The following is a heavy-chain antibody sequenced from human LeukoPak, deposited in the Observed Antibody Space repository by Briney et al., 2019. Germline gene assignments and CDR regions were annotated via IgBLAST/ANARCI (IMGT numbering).Heavy chain of an antibody. J-gene: IGHJ1*01. CDR1: GDSISSGVYY. CDR2: IYYSGNT. D-gene: IGHD4-17*01. Sequence: SQTLSLTCTVSGDSISSGVYYWSWIRQHPGKGLEWIGYIYYSGNTYYNPSLKSRVTISVDTSKNQLSLKLSSVTAADTAVYYCARGGYGDYVAEYFQHWGQGTLVTVSS. CDR3: ARGGYGDYVAEYFQH. V-gene: IGHV4-31*03.